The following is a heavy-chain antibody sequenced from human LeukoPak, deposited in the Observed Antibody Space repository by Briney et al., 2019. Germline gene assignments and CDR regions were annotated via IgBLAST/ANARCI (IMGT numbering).Heavy chain of an antibody. Sequence: SQTLSLTCAVSGGSISSGGYSWSWIRQPPGKGLEWIGYIYYSGSTNYNPSLKSRVTISVDTSKNQFSLKLSSVTAADTAVYYCARGGLVATTELGYWRQGTLVTVSS. V-gene: IGHV4-61*08. CDR2: IYYSGST. D-gene: IGHD5-12*01. CDR1: GGSISSGGYS. CDR3: ARGGLVATTELGY. J-gene: IGHJ4*02.